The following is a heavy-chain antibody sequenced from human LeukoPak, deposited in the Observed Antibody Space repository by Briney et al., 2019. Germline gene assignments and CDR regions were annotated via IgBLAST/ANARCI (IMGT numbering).Heavy chain of an antibody. CDR2: IKQDGSEK. Sequence: GGSLRLSCAASGFTFSSYWMSWVRQAPGKGLEWVANIKQDGSEKYYVDSVKGRFTISRDNAKNSLYLQMNSLRAEDTAVYYCARERSIWFGEFRQPYYYYMDVWGKGTTVTISS. V-gene: IGHV3-7*01. D-gene: IGHD3-10*01. CDR3: ARERSIWFGEFRQPYYYYMDV. J-gene: IGHJ6*03. CDR1: GFTFSSYW.